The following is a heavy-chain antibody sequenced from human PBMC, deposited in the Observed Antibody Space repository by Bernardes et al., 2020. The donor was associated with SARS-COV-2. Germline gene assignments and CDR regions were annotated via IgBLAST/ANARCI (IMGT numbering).Heavy chain of an antibody. CDR2: IYYSGST. Sequence: SETLSLTCTVSGGSISSYYWSWIRQPPGKGLEWIGYIYYSGSTNYNPSLKSRVTISVDTSKNQFSLKLSSVTAADTAVYYCARHSPQQLGPYYFDYWGQGTLVTVSS. V-gene: IGHV4-59*08. D-gene: IGHD6-13*01. CDR1: GGSISSYY. J-gene: IGHJ4*02. CDR3: ARHSPQQLGPYYFDY.